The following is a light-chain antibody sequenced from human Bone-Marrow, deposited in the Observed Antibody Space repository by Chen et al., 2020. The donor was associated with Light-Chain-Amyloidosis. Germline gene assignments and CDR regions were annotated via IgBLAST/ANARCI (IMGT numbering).Light chain of an antibody. CDR3: QQYYYTPPT. V-gene: IGKV4-1*01. J-gene: IGKJ4*01. CDR2: WAS. CDR1: QSVFYRSRSRDF. Sequence: DIVVTQSPDYLAVSLGERATINCKFSQSVFYRSRSRDFVAWYQQKPGQPPKLLLYWASTRESGVPDRFTGSGSGTDFTLTIANLQAEDVAVYYCQQYYYTPPTFGGGTKVEIK.